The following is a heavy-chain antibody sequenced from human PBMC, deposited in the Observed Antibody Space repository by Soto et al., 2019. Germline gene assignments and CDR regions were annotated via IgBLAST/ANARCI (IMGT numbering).Heavy chain of an antibody. CDR3: AKGIPDTGGYYYYSMDV. V-gene: IGHV3-23*01. CDR2: ISGSGGIT. J-gene: IGHJ6*02. CDR1: GFTFSSYA. Sequence: EVKLLDSGGGLVQTGGSVRLSCAASGFTFSSYAMGWVRQAPGKGLDWVSVISGSGGITYSADSVKGRFTISRDNSKNILYLQMNSLRAEDTAVYYCAKGIPDTGGYYYYSMDVWGQGTAVTVSS. D-gene: IGHD5-18*01.